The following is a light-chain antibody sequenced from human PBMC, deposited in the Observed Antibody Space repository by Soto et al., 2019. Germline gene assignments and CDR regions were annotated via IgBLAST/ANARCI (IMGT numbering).Light chain of an antibody. Sequence: EIVITQSPATLSVSPGESATLSCRASQSVSSNLAWHQQKPGQAPRILMYDASTRATGISARFSGSGSGTEFTLTISSPQSEDFAVYYCQQYHNWPITFGQGTRLEIK. V-gene: IGKV3-15*01. CDR3: QQYHNWPIT. J-gene: IGKJ5*01. CDR1: QSVSSN. CDR2: DAS.